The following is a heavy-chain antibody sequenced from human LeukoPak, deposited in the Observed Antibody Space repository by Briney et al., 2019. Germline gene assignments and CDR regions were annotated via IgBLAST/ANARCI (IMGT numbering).Heavy chain of an antibody. Sequence: GGCLRLSCAASGFTVSGNYMSWVSQAPGKGLEWVSIIYSGGSTYYADSVKGRFTIARDYPKNTLYLQMNSLRAEDTAVYYCARDMSYYGMDVWGQGTTVTVSS. J-gene: IGHJ6*02. CDR1: GFTVSGNY. V-gene: IGHV3-53*01. D-gene: IGHD3-16*01. CDR2: IYSGGST. CDR3: ARDMSYYGMDV.